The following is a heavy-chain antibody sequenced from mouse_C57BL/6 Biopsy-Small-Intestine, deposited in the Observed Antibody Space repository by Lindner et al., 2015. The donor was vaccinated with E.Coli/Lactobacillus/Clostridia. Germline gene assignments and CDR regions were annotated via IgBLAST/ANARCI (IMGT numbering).Heavy chain of an antibody. Sequence: QLQESGAELVRPGTSVKMSCKASGYTFTNYWIGWAKQRPGHGLEWIGDIYPGGGYTNYNEKFKGKATLTADKSSSTAYMQFSSLTSEDSAIYYCARSLYDYFDYWGQGTTLTVSS. J-gene: IGHJ2*01. V-gene: IGHV1-63*01. CDR2: IYPGGGYT. CDR1: GYTFTNYW. CDR3: ARSLYDYFDY. D-gene: IGHD2-3*01.